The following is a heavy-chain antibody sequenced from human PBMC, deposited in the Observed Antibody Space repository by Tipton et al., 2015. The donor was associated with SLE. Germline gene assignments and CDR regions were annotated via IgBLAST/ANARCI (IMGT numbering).Heavy chain of an antibody. V-gene: IGHV4-39*07. CDR3: ASPFAGALDI. CDR2: IFYSGST. D-gene: IGHD3-3*01. CDR1: VGSIISSSYY. Sequence: TLSLTCTVSVGSIISSSYYWGWIRQPPGAGLEWIGSIFYSGSTYYNPSLKSRATISVDTTEDQFSLKLSSVTAADTAVYYCASPFAGALDIWGQGTLVTVSS. J-gene: IGHJ3*02.